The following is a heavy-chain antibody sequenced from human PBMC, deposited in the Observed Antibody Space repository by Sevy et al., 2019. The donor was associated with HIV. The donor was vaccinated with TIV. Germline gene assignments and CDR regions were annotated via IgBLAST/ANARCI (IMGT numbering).Heavy chain of an antibody. D-gene: IGHD1-7*01. J-gene: IGHJ6*02. CDR1: GFTFSNYW. Sequence: GGSLRLSCAASGFTFSNYWMNWVRHTPGKGLEWVANIKHDGSDTYYADSVKGRFTLSRDDIKNSLSLQMNSLRVEDTAVYYCARGGPLVDGTLIPWGMDVWSQGTTVTVSS. V-gene: IGHV3-7*01. CDR2: IKHDGSDT. CDR3: ARGGPLVDGTLIPWGMDV.